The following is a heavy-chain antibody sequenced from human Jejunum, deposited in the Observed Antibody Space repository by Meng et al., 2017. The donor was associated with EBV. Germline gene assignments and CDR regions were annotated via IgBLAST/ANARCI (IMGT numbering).Heavy chain of an antibody. CDR2: INTNTGNP. J-gene: IGHJ4*02. V-gene: IGHV7-4-1*02. Sequence: QVQLVQSGSELKKPGDSVKVSCKASGYTFTGYAMNWVRQTPGQGLEWMGWINTNTGNPTYAQGFRGPFVFSLDTSVNTAYLQISSVKAEDTAVYYCARSYYYESSGYYAGAFDYWGQGTLVNVSS. CDR1: GYTFTGYA. D-gene: IGHD3-22*01. CDR3: ARSYYYESSGYYAGAFDY.